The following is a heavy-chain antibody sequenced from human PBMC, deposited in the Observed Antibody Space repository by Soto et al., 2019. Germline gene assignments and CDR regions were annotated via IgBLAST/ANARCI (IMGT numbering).Heavy chain of an antibody. CDR2: INHSGST. V-gene: IGHV4-34*01. CDR1: GGSISSYY. J-gene: IGHJ4*02. CDR3: ARGVSTRPYYFDY. Sequence: SETLSLTCTVSGGSISSYYWSWIRQFPGKGLEWIGEINHSGSTNYNPSLKSRVTISVDTSKNQFSLKLSSVTAADTAVYYCARGVSTRPYYFDYWGQGTLVTVSS. D-gene: IGHD1-1*01.